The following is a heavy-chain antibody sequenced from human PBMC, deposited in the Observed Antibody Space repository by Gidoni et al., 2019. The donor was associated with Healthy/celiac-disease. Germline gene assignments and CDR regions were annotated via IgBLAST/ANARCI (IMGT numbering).Heavy chain of an antibody. CDR2: ISAYNGNT. V-gene: IGHV1-18*01. CDR3: ARGRVAEEVGGYGMDV. D-gene: IGHD6-19*01. Sequence: QVQLVQSGSEVKKPVASLKVSCKASGYTFTSYGSSWVRPAHGPGLEWMGWISAYNGNTNYAQKIQGIVTMTTDTSTSTADMELRSLRSDDTAVYYGARGRVAEEVGGYGMDVWGQGTTVTVSS. J-gene: IGHJ6*02. CDR1: GYTFTSYG.